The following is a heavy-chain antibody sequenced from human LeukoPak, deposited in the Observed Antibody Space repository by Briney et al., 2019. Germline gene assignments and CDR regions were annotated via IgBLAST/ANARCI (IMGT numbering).Heavy chain of an antibody. CDR1: GGTFSSYA. CDR3: ARVGATTLRDAY. J-gene: IGHJ4*02. V-gene: IGHV1-69*04. CDR2: IIPILGIA. Sequence: ASVKVSCKASGGTFSSYAISWLRQAPGQGPEWMGRIIPILGIANYAQKFQGRVTITADKSTSTAYMELSSLRSEDTAVYYCARVGATTLRDAYWGQGTLVTVSS. D-gene: IGHD1-26*01.